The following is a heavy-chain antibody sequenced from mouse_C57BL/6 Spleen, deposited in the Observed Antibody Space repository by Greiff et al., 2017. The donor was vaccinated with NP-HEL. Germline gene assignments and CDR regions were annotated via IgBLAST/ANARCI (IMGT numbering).Heavy chain of an antibody. V-gene: IGHV1-26*01. CDR1: GYTFTDYY. J-gene: IGHJ2*01. Sequence: EVQLQQSGPELVKPGASVKISCKASGYTFTDYYMNWVKQSHGKSLEWIGDINPNNGGTSYNQKFKGKATLTVDKSSSTAYMELRSLTSEDSAVYYCARGYYGSDYWGQGTTLTVSS. CDR3: ARGYYGSDY. D-gene: IGHD1-1*01. CDR2: INPNNGGT.